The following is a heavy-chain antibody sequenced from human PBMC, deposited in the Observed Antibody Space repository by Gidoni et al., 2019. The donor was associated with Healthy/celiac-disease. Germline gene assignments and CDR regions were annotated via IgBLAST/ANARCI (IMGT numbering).Heavy chain of an antibody. CDR3: AKAYCGGDCDYYYYYGMDV. CDR2: ISWNSGSI. J-gene: IGHJ6*02. Sequence: VQLVECGGGLVQPGRSLRRSCAASGFTFADYAIHLVRQAPGKGLGWVSGISWNSGSIGYADSVKGRFTISRDNAKNSLYLQMNSLRAEDTALYYCAKAYCGGDCDYYYYYGMDVWGQGTTVTVSS. D-gene: IGHD2-21*02. CDR1: GFTFADYA. V-gene: IGHV3-9*01.